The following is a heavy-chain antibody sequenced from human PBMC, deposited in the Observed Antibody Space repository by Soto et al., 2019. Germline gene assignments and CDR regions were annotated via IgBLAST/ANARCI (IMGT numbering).Heavy chain of an antibody. V-gene: IGHV4-34*01. CDR1: GGSFSGYY. Sequence: SETLSLTCAVYGGSFSGYYWSWIRQPPGKGLEWIGEINHSGSTNYNPSLKSRVTISVDTSKNQFSLKLSSVTAADTAVYYCARDLNSSGYPDYAFDIWGQGTMVTVSS. J-gene: IGHJ3*02. CDR3: ARDLNSSGYPDYAFDI. D-gene: IGHD1-1*01. CDR2: INHSGST.